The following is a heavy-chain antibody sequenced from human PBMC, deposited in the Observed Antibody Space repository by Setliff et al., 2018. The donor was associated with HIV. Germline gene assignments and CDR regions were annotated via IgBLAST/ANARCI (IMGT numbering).Heavy chain of an antibody. J-gene: IGHJ3*02. CDR3: TTDGNDYGDPDAFDI. D-gene: IGHD4-17*01. V-gene: IGHV3-15*01. CDR1: GFTFSNAW. CDR2: IKSKTDGGTT. Sequence: GGSLRLSCAASGFTFSNAWMSWVRQAPGKGLEWVGRIKSKTDGGTTDYAAPVKGRFTISRDDSKNTLYLQMNSLKTEDTAVYYCTTDGNDYGDPDAFDIWGQGTMVTVSS.